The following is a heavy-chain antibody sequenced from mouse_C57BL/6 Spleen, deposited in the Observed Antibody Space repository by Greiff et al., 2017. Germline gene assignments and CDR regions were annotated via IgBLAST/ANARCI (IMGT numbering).Heavy chain of an antibody. D-gene: IGHD1-1*01. J-gene: IGHJ4*01. CDR2: ISNGGGST. V-gene: IGHV5-12*01. Sequence: DVKLMESGGGLVQPGGSLKLSCAASGFTFSDYYMYWVRQTPEKRLEWVAYISNGGGSTYYPDTVKGRFTISSDNAKNTLYLQMSRLKSEDTAMYYCERELIYYYGSSRYYYAMDYWGQGTSVTVSS. CDR1: GFTFSDYY. CDR3: ERELIYYYGSSRYYYAMDY.